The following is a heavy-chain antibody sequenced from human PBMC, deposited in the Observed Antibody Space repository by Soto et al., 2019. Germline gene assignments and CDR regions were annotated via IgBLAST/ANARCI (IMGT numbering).Heavy chain of an antibody. D-gene: IGHD2-8*02. V-gene: IGHV1-69*13. CDR1: GGTFSSYA. Sequence: SVKVSCKASGGTFSSYAISWVRQAPGQGLEWMGGIIPIFGTANYAQKFQGRVTITADESTSTAYMELSSLRSEDTAVYYCAGADGGLYYYYYYGIDVWGHGTKVTVSS. CDR3: AGADGGLYYYYYYGIDV. J-gene: IGHJ6*02. CDR2: IIPIFGTA.